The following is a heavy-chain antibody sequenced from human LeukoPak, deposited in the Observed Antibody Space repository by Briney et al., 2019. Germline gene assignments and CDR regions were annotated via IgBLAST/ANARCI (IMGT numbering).Heavy chain of an antibody. CDR3: ARVSRFSGRLGIEYRSSSLRWWFDP. V-gene: IGHV4-34*01. J-gene: IGHJ5*02. CDR2: IKHSGST. CDR1: GGSFSGYY. Sequence: SETLSLNCAVYGGSFSGYYWSWIRQTPGKGLEWIGEIKHSGSTNYHPSLKSRVTISVDTSKNQFPLKTSSVTAADTAVYYCARVSRFSGRLGIEYRSSSLRWWFDPWGQGTLVTVSS. D-gene: IGHD6-6*01.